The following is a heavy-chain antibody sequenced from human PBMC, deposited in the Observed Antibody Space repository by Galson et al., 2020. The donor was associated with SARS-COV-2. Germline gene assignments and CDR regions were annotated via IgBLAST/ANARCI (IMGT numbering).Heavy chain of an antibody. J-gene: IGHJ3*02. CDR3: ARGGWDEGDDAFDI. CDR2: IYYSGST. D-gene: IGHD6-19*01. Sequence: SETLSLTCTVSGGSISSYYWSWIRQPPGKGLEWIGYIYYSGSTNYNPSLKSRVTISVDTSKNQFSLKLSSVTAADTAVYYCARGGWDEGDDAFDIWGQGTMVTVSS. V-gene: IGHV4-59*01. CDR1: GGSISSYY.